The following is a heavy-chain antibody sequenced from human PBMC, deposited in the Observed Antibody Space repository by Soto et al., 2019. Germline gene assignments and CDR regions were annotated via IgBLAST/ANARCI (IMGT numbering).Heavy chain of an antibody. V-gene: IGHV4-34*01. CDR2: INHSGST. CDR1: GSSISGYY. D-gene: IGHD3-10*01. J-gene: IGHJ3*02. Sequence: SETLSLTCTVSGSSISGYYWSWIRQPPGKGLEWIGEINHSGSTNYNPSLKSRVTISVDTSKNQFSLKLSSVTAADTAVYYCARGAVLWFGELLEGETDAFDIWGQRTMVTVSS. CDR3: ARGAVLWFGELLEGETDAFDI.